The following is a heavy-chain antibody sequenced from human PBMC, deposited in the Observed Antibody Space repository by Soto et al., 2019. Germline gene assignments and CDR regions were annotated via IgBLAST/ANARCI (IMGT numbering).Heavy chain of an antibody. CDR2: ISDNGGNT. V-gene: IGHV3-23*01. CDR3: AKEAGYMNTWASDL. D-gene: IGHD2-2*02. CDR1: EFTFSNYA. Sequence: SLRLSCAASEFTFSNYAMSWVRQAPVKGLEWVSSISDNGGNTYYADSVKGRFTISRDNSKNTVYLQMNSLRAEDTAVYYCAKEAGYMNTWASDLWGQGTLVTVSS. J-gene: IGHJ5*02.